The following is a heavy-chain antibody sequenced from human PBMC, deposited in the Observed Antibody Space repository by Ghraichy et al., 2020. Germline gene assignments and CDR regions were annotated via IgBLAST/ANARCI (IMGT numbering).Heavy chain of an antibody. CDR3: AKGLIRNWGFDY. CDR1: GFTFSSYA. CDR2: ISGSGGRT. V-gene: IGHV3-23*01. J-gene: IGHJ4*02. D-gene: IGHD7-27*01. Sequence: GGSLRLSCAASGFTFSSYAMSWVRQAPGKGLEWVSAISGSGGRTYYADSVKGRFTISRDNSKNTLYLQMNSLRAEDTAVYYCAKGLIRNWGFDYWGQGTLVTVTS.